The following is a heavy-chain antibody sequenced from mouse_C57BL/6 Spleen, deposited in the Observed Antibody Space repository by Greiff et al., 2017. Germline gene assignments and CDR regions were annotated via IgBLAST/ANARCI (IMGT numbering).Heavy chain of an antibody. CDR2: IDPSDSDT. V-gene: IGHV1-52*01. CDR3: AREGGGYYGYFDY. CDR1: GYTFTSYW. J-gene: IGHJ2*01. Sequence: QVQLQQSGAELVRPGSSVTLSCKASGYTFTSYWMHWVKQRPIQGLEWIGNIDPSDSDTPYNQKFKGKATLTADKSSSPAYMQLSSLTSEDSAVYVCAREGGGYYGYFDYWGQGTTVTVSS. D-gene: IGHD2-1*01.